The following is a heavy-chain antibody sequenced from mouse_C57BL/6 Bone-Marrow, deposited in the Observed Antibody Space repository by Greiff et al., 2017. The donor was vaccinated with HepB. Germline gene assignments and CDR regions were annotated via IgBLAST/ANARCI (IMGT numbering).Heavy chain of an antibody. CDR2: ISDGGSYT. Sequence: VQLKESGGGLVKPGGSLKLSCAASGFTFSSYAMSWVRQTPEKRLEWVATISDGGSYTYYPDNVKGRFTISRDNAKNNLYLQMSHLKSEDTAMYYCARDPPTGPYFDYWGQGTTLTVSS. J-gene: IGHJ2*01. V-gene: IGHV5-4*01. CDR3: ARDPPTGPYFDY. CDR1: GFTFSSYA. D-gene: IGHD4-1*02.